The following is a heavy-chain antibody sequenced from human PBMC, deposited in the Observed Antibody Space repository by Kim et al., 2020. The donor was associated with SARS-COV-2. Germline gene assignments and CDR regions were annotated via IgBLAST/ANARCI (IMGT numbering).Heavy chain of an antibody. CDR3: ARDRVGYSGSYLDY. CDR2: ISYDGSNK. CDR1: GFTFSSYA. D-gene: IGHD1-26*01. Sequence: GGSLRLSCAASGFTFSSYAMHWVRQAPGKGLEWVAVISYDGSNKYYADSVKGRFTISRDNSKNTLYLQMNSLRAEDTAVYYCARDRVGYSGSYLDYWGQGTLVTVSS. V-gene: IGHV3-30*04. J-gene: IGHJ4*02.